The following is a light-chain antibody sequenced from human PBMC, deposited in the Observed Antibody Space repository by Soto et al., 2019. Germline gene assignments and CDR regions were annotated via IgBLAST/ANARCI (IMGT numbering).Light chain of an antibody. CDR2: DTN. CDR1: TSNIGNNY. Sequence: QSVLTQPPSVSAAPGQQVTISCSGETSNIGNNYVSWYQQLPGTAPKLLIYDTNNRPSGIPDRFSGSKSGTSATLGITGLQTGDEAVYYCGAWDSSLSGVLFGGGTKLIVL. V-gene: IGLV1-51*01. J-gene: IGLJ2*01. CDR3: GAWDSSLSGVL.